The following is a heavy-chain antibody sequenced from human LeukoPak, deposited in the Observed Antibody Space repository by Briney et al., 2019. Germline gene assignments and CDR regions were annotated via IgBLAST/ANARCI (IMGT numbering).Heavy chain of an antibody. CDR1: GYSFTSYW. V-gene: IGHV5-51*01. CDR3: ARQGSYRLPFDY. D-gene: IGHD3-16*02. CDR2: IYPGESDT. Sequence: GEPLKISCKGSGYSFTSYWIGWVRQMPGKGLEWMGIIYPGESDTRYSPSFQGQVTISADKSTSPAYLQWSSLKASDPAMYYCARQGSYRLPFDYWGQGTLVTVSS. J-gene: IGHJ4*02.